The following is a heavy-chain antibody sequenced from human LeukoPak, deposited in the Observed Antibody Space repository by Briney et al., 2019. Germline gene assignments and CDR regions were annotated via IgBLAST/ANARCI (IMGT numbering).Heavy chain of an antibody. V-gene: IGHV3-7*01. J-gene: IGHJ4*02. CDR1: GFTFSSYW. D-gene: IGHD2-15*01. CDR2: IKQDGSEK. Sequence: GGSLRLSCAASGFTFSSYWMSWVRQAPGKGLEWVANIKQDGSEKYYVDSVKGRFTISRDNAKNSLYLQMNSLRAEDTAVYYCARDLKHCSGDSCYSGAEDYWGQGTLVTVSS. CDR3: ARDLKHCSGDSCYSGAEDY.